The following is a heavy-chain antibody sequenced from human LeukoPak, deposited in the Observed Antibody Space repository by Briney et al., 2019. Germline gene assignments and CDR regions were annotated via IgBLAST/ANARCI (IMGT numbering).Heavy chain of an antibody. CDR3: AKEHRGDYFDY. CDR1: GFTFSSYG. V-gene: IGHV3-30*18. D-gene: IGHD3-10*01. J-gene: IGHJ4*02. Sequence: GGSLRLSCAASGFTFSSYGMHRVRQAPGKGLEWVAVISYDGSNKYYADSVKGRFTISRDNSKNTLYLQMNSLRAEDTAVYYCAKEHRGDYFDYWGQGTLVTVSS. CDR2: ISYDGSNK.